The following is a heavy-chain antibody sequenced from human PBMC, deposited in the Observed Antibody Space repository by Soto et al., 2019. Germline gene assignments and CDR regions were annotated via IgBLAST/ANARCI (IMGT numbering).Heavy chain of an antibody. CDR2: IYYSGTT. Sequence: SETLSLTCYVSGGSSRSPSYCWSWNRQPPGKGLEWIVCIYYSGTTSSNPSPKRRVTISADTSRNQFSLKVNSATAAEAVLFFCATAPGITTFRRDSWGQGPLV. J-gene: IGHJ4*02. V-gene: IGHV4-39*01. CDR1: GGSSRSPSYC. CDR3: ATAPGITTFRRDS. D-gene: IGHD1-1*01.